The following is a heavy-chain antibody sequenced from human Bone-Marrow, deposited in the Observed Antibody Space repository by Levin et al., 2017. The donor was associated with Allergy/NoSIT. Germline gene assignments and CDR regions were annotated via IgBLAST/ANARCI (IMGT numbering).Heavy chain of an antibody. CDR3: ARDDGS. Sequence: LGESLKISCAASGVTVSNHYMSWVRQAPGKGLEWVSIIYSGGGTSYADSVRGRFTVSRDSSKNTLYLQMNSLRVEDTAVYYCARDDGSWGQGTLVTVSS. CDR2: IYSGGGT. V-gene: IGHV3-66*02. CDR1: GVTVSNHY. J-gene: IGHJ4*02. D-gene: IGHD3-16*01.